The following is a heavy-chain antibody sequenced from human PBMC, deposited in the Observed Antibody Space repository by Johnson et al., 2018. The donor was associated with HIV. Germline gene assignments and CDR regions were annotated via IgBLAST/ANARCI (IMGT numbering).Heavy chain of an antibody. Sequence: QVQLMESGGGVVQPGRSLRLSCAASGFTFSSYSMHWVRQAPGKGLEWVAVISYDGSNKYYASSVTRRFNMPTDNSKNPLYLQLNSLRAEDTAVYYCARGHGRDSSGPHGAFDIWGQGTMVTVSS. CDR1: GFTFSSYS. D-gene: IGHD3-22*01. V-gene: IGHV3-30*04. CDR2: ISYDGSNK. J-gene: IGHJ3*02. CDR3: ARGHGRDSSGPHGAFDI.